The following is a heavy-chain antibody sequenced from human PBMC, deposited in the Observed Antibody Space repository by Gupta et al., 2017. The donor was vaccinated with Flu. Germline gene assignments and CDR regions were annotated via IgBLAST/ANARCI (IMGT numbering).Heavy chain of an antibody. J-gene: IGHJ4*02. CDR2: VHSSGNT. Sequence: QLRESGPRLLKPSQTLSLTCSVSGGSVNVFSYFWSWIRQHPEKGLEWIGYVHSSGNTYYNPSLRSRLMMSIDTSKNEFSLEVTSVTAADTAMYYCARRGTYYCDFWGQGALFTVSS. V-gene: IGHV4-31*03. CDR1: GGSVNVFSYF. D-gene: IGHD1-7*01. CDR3: ARRGTYYCDF.